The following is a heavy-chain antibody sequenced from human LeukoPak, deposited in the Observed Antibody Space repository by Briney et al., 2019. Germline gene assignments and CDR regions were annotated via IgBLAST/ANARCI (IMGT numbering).Heavy chain of an antibody. V-gene: IGHV3-7*01. CDR1: GFTFSSYA. CDR3: ARAAGGLLLPYSPFDY. CDR2: IKQDGSEK. J-gene: IGHJ4*02. D-gene: IGHD3-22*01. Sequence: GGSLRLSCAASGFTFSSYAMSWVRQAPGKGLEWVANIKQDGSEKYYADSVKGRFAISRDNAKNSLYLQMNSLRAEDTAVYYCARAAGGLLLPYSPFDYWGQGTLVTVSS.